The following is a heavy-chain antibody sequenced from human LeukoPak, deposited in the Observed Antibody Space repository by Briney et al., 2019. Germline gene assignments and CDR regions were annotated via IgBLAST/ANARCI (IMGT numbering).Heavy chain of an antibody. CDR3: ARDALILVDTGGNWFDP. CDR1: GYTFTGYY. D-gene: IGHD5-18*01. Sequence: ASVKVSCKASGYTFTGYYMHWVRQAPGQGLEWMGWINPNSGGTNYAQKFQGRVTMTRDTSIGTAYMELSRLRSDDTAVYYCARDALILVDTGGNWFDPWGQGTLVTVSP. J-gene: IGHJ5*02. CDR2: INPNSGGT. V-gene: IGHV1-2*02.